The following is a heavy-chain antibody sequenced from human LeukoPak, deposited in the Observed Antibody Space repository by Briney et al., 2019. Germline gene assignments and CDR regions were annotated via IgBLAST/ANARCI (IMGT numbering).Heavy chain of an antibody. J-gene: IGHJ6*03. CDR2: FDPEDGET. CDR1: GYTLIELS. V-gene: IGHV1-24*01. D-gene: IGHD4-23*01. CDR3: ATVKTTVVTPGYYYYYYMDV. Sequence: ASVKVSCKVSGYTLIELSMHWVRQAPGKGLEWMGGFDPEDGETIYAQKFQGRVTMTEDTSTDTAYMELSSLRSEDTAVYYCATVKTTVVTPGYYYYYYMDVWGKGTTVTISS.